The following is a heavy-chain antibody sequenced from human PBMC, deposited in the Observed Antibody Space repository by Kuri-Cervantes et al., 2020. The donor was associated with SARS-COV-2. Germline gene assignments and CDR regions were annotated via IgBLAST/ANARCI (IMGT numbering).Heavy chain of an antibody. CDR3: ARARLEWLPDAFDI. CDR1: GFTFSSYE. Sequence: GESLKISCAASGFTFSSYEMNWVRQAPGKGLEWVSYISSSGSTIYYADSAKGRFTISRDNAKNSLYLQMNSLRAEDTAVYYCARARLEWLPDAFDIWGQGTMVTVSS. CDR2: ISSSGSTI. V-gene: IGHV3-48*03. D-gene: IGHD3-3*01. J-gene: IGHJ3*02.